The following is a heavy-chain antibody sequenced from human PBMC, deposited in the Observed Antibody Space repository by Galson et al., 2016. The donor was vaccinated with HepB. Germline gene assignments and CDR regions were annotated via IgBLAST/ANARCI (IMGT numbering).Heavy chain of an antibody. CDR3: ATGGGRRSKYYGMDV. CDR1: GFTFSNYA. V-gene: IGHV3-23*01. D-gene: IGHD1-26*01. Sequence: SLRLSCAASGFTFSNYAMSWVRQAPGKGLEWVSSINIGGDSTYYADSVKGRFTISRDNSKNTVYLQMNSLSAEDTAVYYCATGGGRRSKYYGMDVWGHGTMVTVSS. J-gene: IGHJ6*02. CDR2: INIGGDST.